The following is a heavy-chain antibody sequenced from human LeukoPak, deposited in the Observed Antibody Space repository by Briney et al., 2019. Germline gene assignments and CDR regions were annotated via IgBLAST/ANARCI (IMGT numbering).Heavy chain of an antibody. CDR3: ARERGSWYYFDY. Sequence: PGGSLRLSCAASGFTFSSYAMHWVRQAPGKGLEYVSAISSNGGSTYYANSVKGRFTIFRDNSKNTLYLQMGSLRAEDMAVYYCARERGSWYYFDYWGQGTLVTVSS. V-gene: IGHV3-64*01. CDR1: GFTFSSYA. J-gene: IGHJ4*02. CDR2: ISSNGGST. D-gene: IGHD2-15*01.